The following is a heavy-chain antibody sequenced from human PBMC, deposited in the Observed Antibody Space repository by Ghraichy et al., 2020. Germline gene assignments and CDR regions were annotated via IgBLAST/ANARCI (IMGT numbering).Heavy chain of an antibody. V-gene: IGHV3-48*01. CDR3: ARVNYGDYGGWYFDL. D-gene: IGHD4-17*01. Sequence: GGSLRLSCAASEFTFSSYSMNWVRQAPGMGLEWVSYISSGSSPLYYADSVKGRFTISRDNAKNSLYLQMNSLRAEDTAVYYCARVNYGDYGGWYFDLWGRGTLVTVSS. J-gene: IGHJ2*01. CDR1: EFTFSSYS. CDR2: ISSGSSPL.